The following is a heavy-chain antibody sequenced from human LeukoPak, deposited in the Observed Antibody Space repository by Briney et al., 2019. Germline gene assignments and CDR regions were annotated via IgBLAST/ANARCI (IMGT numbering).Heavy chain of an antibody. D-gene: IGHD3-3*01. J-gene: IGHJ5*02. Sequence: SVKVSCKASGFTFTSSAVQWVRQARGQRLEWIGWIVVGSGNTNYAQKFQERVTITRDMSTSTAYMELSSLRSEDTAVYYCARDLLHDFWSATSGFDPWGQGTLVTVSS. CDR3: ARDLLHDFWSATSGFDP. V-gene: IGHV1-58*01. CDR1: GFTFTSSA. CDR2: IVVGSGNT.